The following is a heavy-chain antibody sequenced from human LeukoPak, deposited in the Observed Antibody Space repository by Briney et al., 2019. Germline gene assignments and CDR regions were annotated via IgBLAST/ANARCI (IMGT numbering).Heavy chain of an antibody. J-gene: IGHJ4*02. CDR1: GGSFSGYY. CDR3: ARGRLRLGELSFGFDY. D-gene: IGHD3-16*02. V-gene: IGHV4-34*01. Sequence: SETLSLTCAVYGGSFSGYYWSWIRQPPGKGLEWIGEINYSGSTNYNPSLKSRVTISVDTSKNQFSLKLSSVTAADTAVYYCARGRLRLGELSFGFDYWGQGTLVAVSS. CDR2: INYSGST.